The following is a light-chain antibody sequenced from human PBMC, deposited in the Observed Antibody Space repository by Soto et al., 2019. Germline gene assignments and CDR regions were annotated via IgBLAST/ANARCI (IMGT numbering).Light chain of an antibody. CDR2: GAS. CDR1: QSVSNNY. V-gene: IGKV3-20*01. J-gene: IGKJ5*01. CDR3: EQYNNWFSIT. Sequence: EIVLTQSPGTLSLSPGERATLSCRASQSVSNNYLAWYQQKPGQAPRLLIYGASNRATGIPDRFSGSGSGTDFTLTISSLEPEDFAVYYCEQYNNWFSITFGQGTRLEIK.